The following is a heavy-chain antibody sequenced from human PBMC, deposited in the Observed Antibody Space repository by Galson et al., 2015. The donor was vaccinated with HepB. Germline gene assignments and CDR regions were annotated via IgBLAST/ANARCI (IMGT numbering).Heavy chain of an antibody. Sequence: SLRISCAASGFTFSSYSMNWVRQAPGKGLEWVSSISSSSSYIYYADSVKGRFTISRDNAKNSLYLQMNSLRAEDTAVYYCARDSYAVLAFDPWGQGTLVTVSS. D-gene: IGHD5-18*01. V-gene: IGHV3-21*01. CDR3: ARDSYAVLAFDP. J-gene: IGHJ5*02. CDR2: ISSSSSYI. CDR1: GFTFSSYS.